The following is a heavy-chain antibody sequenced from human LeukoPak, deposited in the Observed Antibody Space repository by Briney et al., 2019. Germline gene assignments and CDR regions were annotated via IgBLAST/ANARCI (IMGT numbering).Heavy chain of an antibody. D-gene: IGHD6-19*01. CDR2: IHTSGIT. Sequence: PSETLSLTCTVSGGSISNYYWSWIRQPAGKGLEWIGRIHTSGITNYNPSLKNRITMSVDTSKNQFSLKLSSVTAADTAVYYCARTVAGTPYFDYWGQGTLVTVSS. J-gene: IGHJ4*02. CDR1: GGSISNYY. CDR3: ARTVAGTPYFDY. V-gene: IGHV4-4*07.